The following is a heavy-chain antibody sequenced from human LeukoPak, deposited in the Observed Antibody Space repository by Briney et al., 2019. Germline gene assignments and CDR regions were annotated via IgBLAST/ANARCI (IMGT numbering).Heavy chain of an antibody. J-gene: IGHJ5*02. V-gene: IGHV4-39*07. CDR3: ARGGYDFWSGPSNWFDP. CDR1: GGSISSSTYY. D-gene: IGHD3-3*01. CDR2: IYYSGST. Sequence: SETLSLTCTVSGGSISSSTYYWGWIRQPPGKGLKWIGSIYYSGSTYYNPSLKSRVTISVDTSKNQFSLKLSSVTAADTAVYYCARGGYDFWSGPSNWFDPWGQGTLVTVSS.